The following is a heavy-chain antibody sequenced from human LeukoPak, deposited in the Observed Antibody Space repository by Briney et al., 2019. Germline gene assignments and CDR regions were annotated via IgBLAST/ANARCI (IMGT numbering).Heavy chain of an antibody. CDR1: GYTFTGYY. J-gene: IGHJ3*02. V-gene: IGHV1-2*06. CDR2: INPYSGGT. Sequence: ASVKVSCKASGYTFTGYYMHWVRQAPGQGLEWMGRINPYSGGTIYAQKFQGRVTMTEDTSTDTAYMELSSLRSEDTAVYYCATAFWSGYSHDAFDIWGQGTMVTVSS. CDR3: ATAFWSGYSHDAFDI. D-gene: IGHD3-3*01.